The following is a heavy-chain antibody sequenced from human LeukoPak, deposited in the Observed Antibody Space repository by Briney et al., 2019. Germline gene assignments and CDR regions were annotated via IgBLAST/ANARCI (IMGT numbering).Heavy chain of an antibody. J-gene: IGHJ1*01. D-gene: IGHD1-1*01. CDR1: GFTFDDYG. Sequence: GSLRLSCAASGFTFDDYGMTWVRQVPGKGLEWIAEINWIGDTTRYGDSVKGRFTISRDNAKNSLDLQINSLRVEDTAFYYCATNPPGRTYLQDWGQGTLVTVSS. V-gene: IGHV3-20*04. CDR3: ATNPPGRTYLQD. CDR2: INWIGDTT.